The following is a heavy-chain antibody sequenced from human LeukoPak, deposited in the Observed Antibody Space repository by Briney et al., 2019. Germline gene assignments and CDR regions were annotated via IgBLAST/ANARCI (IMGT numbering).Heavy chain of an antibody. CDR2: IYYSGST. CDR1: GGSISSGGYY. CDR3: AREAGSSSSDWFDP. D-gene: IGHD6-6*01. V-gene: IGHV4-31*03. J-gene: IGHJ5*02. Sequence: SRTLSLTCTVSGGSISSGGYYWSWIRQHPGKGLEWIGYIYYSGSTYYNPSLKSRVTISVDTSKNQFSLKLSSVTAADTAVYYCAREAGSSSSDWFDPWGQGTLVTVSS.